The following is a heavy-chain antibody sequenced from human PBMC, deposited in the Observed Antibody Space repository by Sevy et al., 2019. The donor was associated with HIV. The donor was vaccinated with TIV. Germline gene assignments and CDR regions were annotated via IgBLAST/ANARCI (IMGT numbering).Heavy chain of an antibody. J-gene: IGHJ4*02. V-gene: IGHV1-24*01. CDR1: GYTLSQLS. Sequence: ASVKVSCKVSGYTLSQLSMHWVRQAPGKGLEWVGTFDTEDGRTIYAQKFQGRVTMTEDTSTDTAYMELNSLNSEDTAVYYCATTKDYYDSSGYPFDYWGQGTQVTVSS. CDR3: ATTKDYYDSSGYPFDY. CDR2: FDTEDGRT. D-gene: IGHD3-22*01.